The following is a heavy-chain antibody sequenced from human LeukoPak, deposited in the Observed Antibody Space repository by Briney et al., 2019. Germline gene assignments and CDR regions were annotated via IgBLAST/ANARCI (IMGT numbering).Heavy chain of an antibody. CDR3: ATQTETLWFGELSYDY. Sequence: SETLSLTCTVSGASVSGSPYYWGWIRQPPGKGLEWIGSIYSSGSTYYNASLQSRVTISVDTSKNQFSLKLSSVTAADTAVYYCATQTETLWFGELSYDYWGQGTLVTVSS. J-gene: IGHJ4*02. CDR1: GASVSGSPYY. CDR2: IYSSGST. V-gene: IGHV4-39*01. D-gene: IGHD3-10*01.